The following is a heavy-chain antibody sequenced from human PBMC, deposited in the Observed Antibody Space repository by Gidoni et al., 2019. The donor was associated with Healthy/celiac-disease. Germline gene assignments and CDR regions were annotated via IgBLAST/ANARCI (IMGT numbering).Heavy chain of an antibody. Sequence: QVQLQESGPGLVKPAETLSLTCNVSGGSISSYYWSWIRQPAGKGLEWIGRIYTSGSTNYNPSLKSRVTMSVATSKNQFSLKLSSVTAADTAVYYCARGHKSPYCSSTSCYYYGMDVWGQGTTVTVSS. V-gene: IGHV4-4*07. CDR3: ARGHKSPYCSSTSCYYYGMDV. D-gene: IGHD2-2*01. J-gene: IGHJ6*02. CDR1: GGSISSYY. CDR2: IYTSGST.